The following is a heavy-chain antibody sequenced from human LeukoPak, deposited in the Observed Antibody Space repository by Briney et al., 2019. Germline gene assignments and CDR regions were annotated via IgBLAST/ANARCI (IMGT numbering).Heavy chain of an antibody. D-gene: IGHD6-6*01. Sequence: GGSLRLSCAASGFTFSSYDMHWVRQTIGKGLEWVSSIGIAGDTYYPGSVKGRFTISRENAKNSLYLQMNSLRAGDTAVYYCARAPPYSSASWGYYGMDVWGQGTTVTVSS. CDR3: ARAPPYSSASWGYYGMDV. CDR1: GFTFSSYD. CDR2: IGIAGDT. V-gene: IGHV3-13*01. J-gene: IGHJ6*02.